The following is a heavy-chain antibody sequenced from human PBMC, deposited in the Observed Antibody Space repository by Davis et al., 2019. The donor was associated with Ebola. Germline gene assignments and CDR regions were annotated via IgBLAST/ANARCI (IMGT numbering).Heavy chain of an antibody. CDR3: ARGNYGDYIVLYYYNMDV. V-gene: IGHV4-4*02. CDR1: GDSVSSRNW. Sequence: SETLSLTCVVSGDSVSSRNWWSWVRQPPGKGLEWIGEIYHGGITNYNPSLKSRVTISVDMSKNQFSLKLSSVTAADTAVYYCARGNYGDYIVLYYYNMDVWGRGTTVTVSS. J-gene: IGHJ6*02. CDR2: IYHGGIT. D-gene: IGHD4-17*01.